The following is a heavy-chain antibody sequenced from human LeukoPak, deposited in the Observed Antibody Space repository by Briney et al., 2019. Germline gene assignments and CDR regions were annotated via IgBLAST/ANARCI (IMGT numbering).Heavy chain of an antibody. V-gene: IGHV1-2*02. CDR2: INPNSGGT. CDR3: ARLTRHGSGANDAFDI. J-gene: IGHJ3*02. CDR1: GYTFTGYY. D-gene: IGHD3-10*01. Sequence: ASVKVSCKASGYTFTGYYMHWVRQAPGQGLEWMGWINPNSGGTNYAQKFQGRVTMTRDTSISTAYMELSRLRSDDTAVYYCARLTRHGSGANDAFDIWGQGTMVTVSS.